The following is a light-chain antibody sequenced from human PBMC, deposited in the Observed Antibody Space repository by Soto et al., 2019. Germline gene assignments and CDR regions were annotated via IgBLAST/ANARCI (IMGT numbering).Light chain of an antibody. Sequence: DIQMTQSPSSLSASVGDRVSITFRSSQSISTHLSWYQQRPGKAPKRLIYEASSLESGVPSRFSGSGSGTEFTLTIRSLQPDDFATYYCQQYNTYSQMWTFGQGTKVDI. J-gene: IGKJ1*01. V-gene: IGKV1-5*03. CDR1: QSISTH. CDR2: EAS. CDR3: QQYNTYSQMWT.